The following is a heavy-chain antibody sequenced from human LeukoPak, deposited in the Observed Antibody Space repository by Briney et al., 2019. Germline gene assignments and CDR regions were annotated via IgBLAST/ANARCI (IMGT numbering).Heavy chain of an antibody. CDR2: IKQDGSEK. CDR3: ARANY. Sequence: QAGGSLRLSCAASGFTFVNSWMSWVRQAPGKGLEWVANIKQDGSEKYYVDSVKGRFTISRDNAKNSLYLQMNSLRADATAVYYCARANYWGQGTLVTVSS. CDR1: GFTFVNSW. V-gene: IGHV3-7*01. J-gene: IGHJ4*02.